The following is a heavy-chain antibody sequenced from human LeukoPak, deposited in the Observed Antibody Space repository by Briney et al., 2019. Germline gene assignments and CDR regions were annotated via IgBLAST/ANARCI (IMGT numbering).Heavy chain of an antibody. V-gene: IGHV1-69*04. Sequence: GASVKVSCKASGGTFSSYDISWVRQAPGQGLEWMGRIIPILGIANYAQKFQGRVTITADKSTSTAYMELSSLRSEDTAVYYCARGGTPNCSGGSCYDYWGQGTLVTVSS. CDR1: GGTFSSYD. CDR2: IIPILGIA. J-gene: IGHJ4*02. CDR3: ARGGTPNCSGGSCYDY. D-gene: IGHD2-15*01.